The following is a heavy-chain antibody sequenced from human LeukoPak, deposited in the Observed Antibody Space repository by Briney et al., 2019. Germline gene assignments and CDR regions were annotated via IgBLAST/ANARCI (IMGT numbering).Heavy chain of an antibody. V-gene: IGHV3-30*02. CDR3: AKDPYYYGSGSYCDY. J-gene: IGHJ4*02. D-gene: IGHD3-10*01. Sequence: PGGSLRLSCAASGFTFSSYGMHWVRQAPGKGLEWVAFIRYDGSNKYYADSVKGRFTISRDNSKNTLYLQMNSPRAEDTAVYYCAKDPYYYGSGSYCDYWGQGTLVTVSS. CDR1: GFTFSSYG. CDR2: IRYDGSNK.